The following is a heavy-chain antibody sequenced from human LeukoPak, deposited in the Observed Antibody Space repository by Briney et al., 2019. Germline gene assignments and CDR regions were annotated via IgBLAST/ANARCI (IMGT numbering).Heavy chain of an antibody. J-gene: IGHJ4*02. Sequence: SETLSLTCTVSGGSISSYYWSWIRQPPGKGLEWIGYIYYSESTNYNPSLKSRVTISVDTSKNQFSLKLSSVTAADTAVYYCARGRNWNYVYWGQGTLVTVSS. V-gene: IGHV4-59*01. CDR1: GGSISSYY. D-gene: IGHD1-7*01. CDR2: IYYSEST. CDR3: ARGRNWNYVY.